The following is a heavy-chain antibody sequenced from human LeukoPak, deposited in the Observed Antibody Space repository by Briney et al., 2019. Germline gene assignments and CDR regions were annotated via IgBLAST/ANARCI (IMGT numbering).Heavy chain of an antibody. J-gene: IGHJ5*02. CDR3: AKLAAAGTVHWFDP. CDR1: GYTLTTYP. D-gene: IGHD6-13*01. Sequence: GASVKVSCKASGYTLTTYPINWVRQAPGQGLEWMGGIIPIFGTANYAQKFQGRVTITADESTSTAYMELSSLRSEDTAVYYCAKLAAAGTVHWFDPWGQGTLVTVSS. V-gene: IGHV1-69*13. CDR2: IIPIFGTA.